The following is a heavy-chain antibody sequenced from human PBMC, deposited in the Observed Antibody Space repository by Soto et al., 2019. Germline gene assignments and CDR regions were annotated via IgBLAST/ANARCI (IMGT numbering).Heavy chain of an antibody. J-gene: IGHJ4*02. CDR2: IGYDGSNK. D-gene: IGHD3-22*01. V-gene: IGHV3-33*01. Sequence: QVQLVESGGGVVQPGRSLRLSCAASGFTFSSYGMHWVRQAPGKGLEWVAVIGYDGSNKYYADSVKGRFTISRDNSKNQLYLQMNSLRAEDTAVYYCARVGSSGRGDYWGQGTLVTVSS. CDR3: ARVGSSGRGDY. CDR1: GFTFSSYG.